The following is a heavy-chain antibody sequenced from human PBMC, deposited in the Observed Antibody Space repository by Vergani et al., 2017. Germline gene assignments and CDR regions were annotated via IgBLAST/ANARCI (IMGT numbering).Heavy chain of an antibody. CDR1: GGSISSSSYY. V-gene: IGHV4-39*01. Sequence: QLQLQESGPGLVKPSETLSLTCTVSGGSISSSSYYWGWIRQPPGKGLEWIGGIYYSGSTYYNPSLKSRVTISVDTSKNQFSLKLSSVTAADTAVYYCARQGYGSSTSCQRDFDYWGQGTLVTVSS. CDR2: IYYSGST. CDR3: ARQGYGSSTSCQRDFDY. J-gene: IGHJ4*02. D-gene: IGHD2-2*01.